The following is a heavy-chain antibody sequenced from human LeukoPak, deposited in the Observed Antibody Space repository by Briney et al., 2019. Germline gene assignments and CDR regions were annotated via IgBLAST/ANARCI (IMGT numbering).Heavy chain of an antibody. CDR2: INHSGST. D-gene: IGHD2-21*01. V-gene: IGHV4-34*01. J-gene: IGHJ4*02. Sequence: PSETLSLTCAVSGGSISSGGYSWSWIRQPPGKGLEWIGEINHSGSTNYNPSLKSRVTISVDTSKNQFSLKLSSVTAADTAVYYCARGRFARFFDYWGQGTLVTVSS. CDR3: ARGRFARFFDY. CDR1: GGSISSGGYS.